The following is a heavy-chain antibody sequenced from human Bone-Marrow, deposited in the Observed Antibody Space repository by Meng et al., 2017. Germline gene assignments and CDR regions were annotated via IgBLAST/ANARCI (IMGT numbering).Heavy chain of an antibody. V-gene: IGHV1-2*06. CDR1: GYTFTGYY. J-gene: IGHJ4*02. CDR2: INPNSGGT. D-gene: IGHD6-13*01. CDR3: ARAGHSSSWYLYFDY. Sequence: ASVKVSCKASGYTFTGYYMHWVRQAPGQGLEWMGRINPNSGGTNYAQKFQGRVTMTRDTSISTAYMELSRLRSDDTAVYYCARAGHSSSWYLYFDYWGQRTLVTSPQ.